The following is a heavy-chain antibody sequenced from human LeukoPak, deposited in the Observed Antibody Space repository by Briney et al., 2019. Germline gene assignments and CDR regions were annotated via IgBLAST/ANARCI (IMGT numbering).Heavy chain of an antibody. CDR1: GVSISSGSYY. CDR3: AREPGYSSGWYGFFWFDP. J-gene: IGHJ5*02. Sequence: PSETLSLTCTVSGVSISSGSYYWSWIRQPAGKGLEWIGRIYTSGSTNYNPSLKSRVTISVDTSKNQFSLKLSSVTAADTAVYYCAREPGYSSGWYGFFWFDPWGQGTLVTVSS. V-gene: IGHV4-61*02. D-gene: IGHD6-19*01. CDR2: IYTSGST.